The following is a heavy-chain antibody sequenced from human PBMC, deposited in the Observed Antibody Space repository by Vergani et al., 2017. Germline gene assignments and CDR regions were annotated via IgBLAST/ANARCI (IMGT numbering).Heavy chain of an antibody. Sequence: QVQLVQSGAEVKKPGSSVKVSCKASGGTFSSYDINWVRQATGQGLEWMGWMNPNSGNTGYAQKFQGRVTITRNTSISTAYMELSSLRSEDTAMYYCTRHDNTYCSSTSCGKAGVGFHAWSQGTLVTVSS. J-gene: IGHJ5*02. CDR2: MNPNSGNT. D-gene: IGHD2-2*01. V-gene: IGHV1-8*03. CDR3: TRHDNTYCSSTSCGKAGVGFHA. CDR1: GGTFSSYD.